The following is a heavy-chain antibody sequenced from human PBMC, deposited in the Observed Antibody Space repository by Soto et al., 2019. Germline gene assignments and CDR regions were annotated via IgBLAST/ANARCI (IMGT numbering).Heavy chain of an antibody. Sequence: QVQLVQSGAAVKKPGSSVKVSCKASGGTFSSYAISWVRQAPGLGLEWMGGIIPIFGTANYAQKFQGRVTITADEATSTAYMELSSLRSEDTAVYYCHYTYGYYYYYGMDVWGQGTTVTVSS. D-gene: IGHD4-4*01. CDR3: HYTYGYYYYYGMDV. V-gene: IGHV1-69*01. J-gene: IGHJ6*02. CDR2: IIPIFGTA. CDR1: GGTFSSYA.